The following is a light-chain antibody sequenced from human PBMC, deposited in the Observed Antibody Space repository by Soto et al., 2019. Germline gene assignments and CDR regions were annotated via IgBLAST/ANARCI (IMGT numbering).Light chain of an antibody. CDR2: KNN. Sequence: QSVLTQPPSASGTPGQRVTISCSGSSSNIGSHNIYWYQQLPGTAPQLLIYKNNQRPSGVPDRFSGSKSGTSASLAISGLRSEAEADYYCAVWDDSLSGRVFGGGTKLTVL. CDR3: AVWDDSLSGRV. J-gene: IGLJ2*01. CDR1: SSNIGSHN. V-gene: IGLV1-47*01.